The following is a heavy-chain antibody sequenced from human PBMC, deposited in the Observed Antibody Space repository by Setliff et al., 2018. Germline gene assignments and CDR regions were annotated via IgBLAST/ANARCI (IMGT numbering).Heavy chain of an antibody. CDR2: ISPSGST. CDR3: ARSPSSGAYWNPRPFYSDY. J-gene: IGHJ4*02. D-gene: IGHD1-26*01. Sequence: SETLSPTCSVSGASITSGGFYWTWIRQPAGKGLEWIGHISPSGSTTYNPSAKSRVTISLDTSKNHFSLKLDSVTAADTALYYCARSPSSGAYWNPRPFYSDYWARGTLVTVS. CDR1: GASITSGGFY. V-gene: IGHV4-61*09.